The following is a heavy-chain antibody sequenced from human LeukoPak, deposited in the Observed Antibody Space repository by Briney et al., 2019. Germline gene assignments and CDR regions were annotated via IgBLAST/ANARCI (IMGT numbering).Heavy chain of an antibody. CDR2: INPNSGGT. CDR1: GYTFTGYY. Sequence: VASVKVSCKASGYTFTGYYMHWVRQAPGQGLEWMGWINPNSGGTNYAQKFQGRVTMTRDTSISTAYMELSRLRSDDTAVYYCARGDYYYDYVWGSYRSFAFDYWGQGTLATVSS. CDR3: ARGDYYYDYVWGSYRSFAFDY. J-gene: IGHJ4*02. V-gene: IGHV1-2*02. D-gene: IGHD3-16*02.